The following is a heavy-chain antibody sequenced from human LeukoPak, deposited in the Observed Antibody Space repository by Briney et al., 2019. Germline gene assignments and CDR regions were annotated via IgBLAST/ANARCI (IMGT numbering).Heavy chain of an antibody. CDR1: AFTFSSYG. D-gene: IGHD6-19*01. CDR2: ISYDGSDT. V-gene: IGHV3-30-3*01. J-gene: IGHJ4*02. Sequence: PGRSLRLSCAASAFTFSSYGMHWVRQAPGKGLEWVAVISYDGSDTYYADSVKGRFTISRDNSKNTLYLQMNSLRAEDTAVYYWGRAPWYSSWGSGEYWGQGTLVTVS. CDR3: GRAPWYSSWGSGEY.